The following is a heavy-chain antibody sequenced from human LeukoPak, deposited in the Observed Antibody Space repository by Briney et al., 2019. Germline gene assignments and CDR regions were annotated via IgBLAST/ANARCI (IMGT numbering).Heavy chain of an antibody. CDR1: GFTFSSYW. J-gene: IGHJ5*02. D-gene: IGHD1-26*01. Sequence: GGSLRLSCAASGFTFSSYWMSWVRQAPGKGLEWVSTISSSGTYIYYADSVKGRFTISRDNARNSLYRQMNSLRAEDTAIYYCARVRSYSDAYYDFDPWGQGTLVTVSS. CDR2: ISSSGTYI. CDR3: ARVRSYSDAYYDFDP. V-gene: IGHV3-21*01.